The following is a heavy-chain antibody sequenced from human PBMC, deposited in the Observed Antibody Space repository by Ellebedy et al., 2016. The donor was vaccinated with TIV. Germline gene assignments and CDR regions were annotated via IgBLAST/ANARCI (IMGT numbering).Heavy chain of an antibody. J-gene: IGHJ2*01. CDR2: MSTTSTI. V-gene: IGHV3-48*02. D-gene: IGHD3/OR15-3a*01. CDR3: ARDSPRTRWFFDL. CDR1: GFTLSTYS. Sequence: GESLKISCAASGFTLSTYSMNWVRQVPGKGLEWVSYMSTTSTIYYADSLKGRFTISRDSGKNSLYLQMNSLRDEDTAVYHCARDSPRTRWFFDLWGRGTLVTVSS.